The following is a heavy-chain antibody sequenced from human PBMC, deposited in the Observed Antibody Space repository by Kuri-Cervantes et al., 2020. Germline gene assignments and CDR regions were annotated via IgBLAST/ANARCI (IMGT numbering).Heavy chain of an antibody. CDR2: IRSSSSTI. CDR1: GFTFSNYN. Sequence: GGSLRLSCAASGFTFSNYNMNWVRQAPGKGLEWVSYIRSSSSTIYYVDSVKGRFTISRDNAKNSLYLQMNSLRAEDTAVYYCARGGKYQLLYVPYYYYYGMDVWGQGTTVTVSS. V-gene: IGHV3-48*04. J-gene: IGHJ6*02. CDR3: ARGGKYQLLYVPYYYYYGMDV. D-gene: IGHD2-2*02.